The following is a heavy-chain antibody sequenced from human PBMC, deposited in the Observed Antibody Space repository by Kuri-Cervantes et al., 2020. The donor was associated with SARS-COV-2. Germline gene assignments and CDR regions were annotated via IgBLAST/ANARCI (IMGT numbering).Heavy chain of an antibody. Sequence: ASVKVSCKASGYTFTGYYMHWVRQAPGQGLGWMGVINPNGGSTNYAQKFQGRVTMTRDTSTSTVYMELSSLRSEDTAVYYCAREDYGFWSGYSTEEKYNPFDPWGQGTLVTVSS. V-gene: IGHV1-46*03. CDR2: INPNGGST. J-gene: IGHJ5*02. CDR3: AREDYGFWSGYSTEEKYNPFDP. CDR1: GYTFTGYY. D-gene: IGHD3-3*01.